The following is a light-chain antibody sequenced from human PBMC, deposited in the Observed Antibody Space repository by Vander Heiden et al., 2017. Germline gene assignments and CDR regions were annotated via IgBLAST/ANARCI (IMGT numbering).Light chain of an antibody. V-gene: IGLV2-14*01. Sequence: QSALTQPASVSGSPGQSTPLPCTGTRSDVGGYNYVSWYQQHPGKAPKLMIYDVSNRPSGVSNRFSGSKSGNTASLTISGLQAEDEADYYCSSYTSSSTFWVFGGGTKLTVL. CDR3: SSYTSSSTFWV. CDR1: RSDVGGYNY. CDR2: DVS. J-gene: IGLJ3*02.